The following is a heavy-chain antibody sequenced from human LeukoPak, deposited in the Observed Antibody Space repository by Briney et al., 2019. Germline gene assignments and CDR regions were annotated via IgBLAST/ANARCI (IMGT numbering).Heavy chain of an antibody. V-gene: IGHV3-11*06. CDR1: GFTFSDYY. J-gene: IGHJ6*02. CDR3: ARDLYHGDYVIEDYYYYYYGMDV. Sequence: GGSLRLSCAASGFTFSDYYMSWIRQAPGKGLEWVSYISSSSSYTNYADSVKGRFTISRDNAKNSLYLQMNSLRAEDTAVYYCARDLYHGDYVIEDYYYYYYGMDVWGQGTTVTVSS. D-gene: IGHD4-17*01. CDR2: ISSSSSYT.